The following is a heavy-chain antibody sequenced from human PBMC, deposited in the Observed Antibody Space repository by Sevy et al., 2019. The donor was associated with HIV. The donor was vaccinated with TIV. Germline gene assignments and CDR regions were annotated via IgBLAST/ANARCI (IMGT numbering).Heavy chain of an antibody. V-gene: IGHV4-39*01. J-gene: IGHJ4*02. Sequence: SETLSLTCTVSGDSISSSSYYWGWIRQPPGKGLEWIGSIYYSGSTYYNPSLKSRVTISADTSKNQFSLKLSSVTAADTAVYYCARLGKRWLQFDYWGQGTLVTVSS. CDR3: ARLGKRWLQFDY. CDR2: IYYSGST. CDR1: GDSISSSSYY. D-gene: IGHD5-12*01.